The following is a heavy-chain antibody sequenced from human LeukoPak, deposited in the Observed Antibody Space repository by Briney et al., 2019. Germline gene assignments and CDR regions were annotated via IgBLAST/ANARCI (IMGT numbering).Heavy chain of an antibody. V-gene: IGHV3-7*01. CDR3: ATDRDNSDWQKRFDS. Sequence: GGSLRLSCAASGFTFSTYWMNWYRQAPGRGLEWVGNINQDASEINYVDSVRGRFTISRDNAKNSLHLQMNSQRADDTAVYYCATDRDNSDWQKRFDSWGQGTLVTVSS. CDR1: GFTFSTYW. D-gene: IGHD2-21*02. CDR2: INQDASEI. J-gene: IGHJ4*02.